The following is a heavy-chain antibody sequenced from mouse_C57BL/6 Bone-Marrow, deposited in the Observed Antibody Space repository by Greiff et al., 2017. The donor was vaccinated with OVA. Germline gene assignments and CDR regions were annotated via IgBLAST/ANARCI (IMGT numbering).Heavy chain of an antibody. D-gene: IGHD2-4*01. Sequence: QVQLQQPGAELVKPGASVKLSCKASGYTFTSYWMHWVKQRPGQGLEWIGMIHPNSGSTNYNEKFKSKATLTVDKSSSTAYMQLSSLTSEDSAGYYGAREGDYDETCWGQGTLVTVSA. CDR1: GYTFTSYW. CDR3: AREGDYDETC. J-gene: IGHJ3*01. CDR2: IHPNSGST. V-gene: IGHV1-64*01.